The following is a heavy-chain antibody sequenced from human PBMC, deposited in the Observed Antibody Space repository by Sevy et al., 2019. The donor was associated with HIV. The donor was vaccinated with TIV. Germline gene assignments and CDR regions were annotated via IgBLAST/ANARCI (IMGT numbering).Heavy chain of an antibody. V-gene: IGHV3-23*01. J-gene: IGHJ4*02. Sequence: GGSLRLSGAASGFAFYDYSMSWIRQAPGKGLEWVAALSFGCGKINYADSVKGRLTISRDNSKNSFYLQMDNLRVEDTALYYCAREGCTRPHDYWGQGTRVTVSS. CDR1: GFAFYDYS. CDR2: LSFGCGKI. D-gene: IGHD2-8*01. CDR3: AREGCTRPHDY.